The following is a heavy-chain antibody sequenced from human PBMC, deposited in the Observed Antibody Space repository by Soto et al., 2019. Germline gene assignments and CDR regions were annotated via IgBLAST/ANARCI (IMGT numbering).Heavy chain of an antibody. J-gene: IGHJ4*02. V-gene: IGHV1-3*01. Sequence: GALMKVSCKDSGYTFTSYGINWVRQATGRGLEWMGWINPGNGNTKYSQQFQGRVIIDRDTSASTAYMELSSLRSEDTAVYYCARGGYFDSSNYLAYWGLGTLVTVSS. CDR1: GYTFTSYG. CDR2: INPGNGNT. D-gene: IGHD3-22*01. CDR3: ARGGYFDSSNYLAY.